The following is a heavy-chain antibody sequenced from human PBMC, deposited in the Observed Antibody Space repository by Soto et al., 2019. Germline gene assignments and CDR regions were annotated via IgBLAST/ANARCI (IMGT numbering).Heavy chain of an antibody. CDR2: ISGSGGST. V-gene: IGHV3-23*01. J-gene: IGHJ3*02. CDR3: AKDSYYDSSGYPDAFDI. CDR1: GFTFSSYA. D-gene: IGHD3-22*01. Sequence: GGSLRLSCAASGFTFSSYAMSWVRQAPGKGLEWVSAISGSGGSTYYADSVKGRFTISRDYSKNTLYLQMNSLRAEDTAVYYCAKDSYYDSSGYPDAFDIWGQGTMVTVSS.